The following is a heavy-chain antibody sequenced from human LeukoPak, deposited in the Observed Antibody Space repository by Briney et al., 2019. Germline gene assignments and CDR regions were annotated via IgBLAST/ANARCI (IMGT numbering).Heavy chain of an antibody. Sequence: SETLSLTCTVSGGSIRTSSHYRGWIRQSPGKGLEYIGSIYYSGGTYYNPSLKSRVSIFVDTSKNQFSLRLSSVTAADTAVYYCARRNYSYGSGTAFDFWGQGTLVTVSS. V-gene: IGHV4-39*01. D-gene: IGHD3-10*01. J-gene: IGHJ4*02. CDR1: GGSIRTSSHY. CDR2: IYYSGGT. CDR3: ARRNYSYGSGTAFDF.